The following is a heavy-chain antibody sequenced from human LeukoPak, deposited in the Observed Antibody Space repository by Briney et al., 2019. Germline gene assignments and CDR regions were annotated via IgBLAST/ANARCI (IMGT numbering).Heavy chain of an antibody. CDR1: GYTFTNYD. Sequence: ASVKVSCKASGYTFTNYDINWVRQATGQGLEWMGWMNPNSGATGYAQNFQGRVTITRNTSITTAYMELSSLRSEDTAVYYCALKWSTWAYENWLDPWGQGTLVTVSS. D-gene: IGHD2-15*01. V-gene: IGHV1-8*03. CDR2: MNPNSGAT. CDR3: ALKWSTWAYENWLDP. J-gene: IGHJ5*02.